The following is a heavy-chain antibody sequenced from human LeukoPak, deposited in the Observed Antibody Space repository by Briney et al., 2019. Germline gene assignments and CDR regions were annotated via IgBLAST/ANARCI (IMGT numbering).Heavy chain of an antibody. CDR1: GFTFSSYG. V-gene: IGHV3-30*03. CDR3: ARDSGFSGTQRGEY. J-gene: IGHJ4*02. Sequence: PGGSLRLSCAASGFTFSSYGMHWVRQAPGKGLEWVAVISYDGSNKYYADSVKGRFTISRDNSKNTLYLQMNSLRAEDTAFYYCARDSGFSGTQRGEYWGQGTLVTVSS. D-gene: IGHD3/OR15-3a*01. CDR2: ISYDGSNK.